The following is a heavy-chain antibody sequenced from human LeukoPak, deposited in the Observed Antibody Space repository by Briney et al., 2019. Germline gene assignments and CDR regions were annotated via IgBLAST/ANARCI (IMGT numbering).Heavy chain of an antibody. CDR3: ARDLPNYDLWSGFFRGKKYGMDV. J-gene: IGHJ6*02. CDR1: GYTFTSYY. Sequence: GASVKVSCKASGYTFTSYYMHWVRQAPGQGLEWMGIINPSGGSTSYAQKFQGRVTMTRDTSTSTVYMELSSLRSEDTAVYYCARDLPNYDLWSGFFRGKKYGMDVWGQGTTVTVSS. CDR2: INPSGGST. D-gene: IGHD3-3*01. V-gene: IGHV1-46*01.